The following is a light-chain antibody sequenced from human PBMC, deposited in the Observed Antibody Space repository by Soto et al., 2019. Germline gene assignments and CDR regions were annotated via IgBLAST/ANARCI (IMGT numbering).Light chain of an antibody. Sequence: EIVLTQSQATLSLSPGDRATLSCRASQSVSSYLAWYQQKPGQAPRLLIYDASNRATGIPARFSGSGSGTDFTLTITSLEPEDFEVYYCQQRSNWPSTFGGGTTVEIK. J-gene: IGKJ4*01. V-gene: IGKV3-11*01. CDR2: DAS. CDR1: QSVSSY. CDR3: QQRSNWPST.